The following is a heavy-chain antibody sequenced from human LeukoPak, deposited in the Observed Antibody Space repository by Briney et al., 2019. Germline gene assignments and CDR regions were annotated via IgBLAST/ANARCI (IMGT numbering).Heavy chain of an antibody. CDR1: GGSISSSSYY. V-gene: IGHV4-39*07. D-gene: IGHD5-12*01. CDR2: IYYSGST. CDR3: ARAPNIVATTIDY. J-gene: IGHJ4*02. Sequence: SETLSLTCTVSGGSISSSSYYWGWIRQPPGKGLEWIGSIYYSGSTYYNPSLKSRVTMSLDMSKNQFSLKLNSVTAADTAVYYCARAPNIVATTIDYWGQGTLVTVSS.